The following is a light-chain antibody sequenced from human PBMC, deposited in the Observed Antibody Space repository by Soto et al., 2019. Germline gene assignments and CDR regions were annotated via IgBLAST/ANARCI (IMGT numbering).Light chain of an antibody. CDR2: YNN. J-gene: IGLJ1*01. Sequence: QSVLTQPPSASGTPGQVVTISCSGGSSNIGSNSVDWYQHLPRMAPKLLIYYNNQRPSGVPDRFSGSRSGTSASLAIVGLLSADEAVYYCSAGDASMSAFVFGRGTKLTVL. V-gene: IGLV1-47*02. CDR1: SSNIGSNS. CDR3: SAGDASMSAFV.